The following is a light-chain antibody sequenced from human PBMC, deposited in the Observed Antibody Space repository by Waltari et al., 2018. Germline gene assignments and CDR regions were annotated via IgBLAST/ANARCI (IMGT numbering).Light chain of an antibody. V-gene: IGLV2-11*01. CDR2: DVT. J-gene: IGLJ1*01. CDR1: SSDIGNYNY. Sequence: QSALTQPRSVSGSPGQSVTISCTGTSSDIGNYNYVSWYQHHPGKAPRLMIYDVTKLPYGGPARFSGSKSGNTASMTISGLQAEDEADYYCCSYAGFYSYYVFGTGTKATVL. CDR3: CSYAGFYSYYV.